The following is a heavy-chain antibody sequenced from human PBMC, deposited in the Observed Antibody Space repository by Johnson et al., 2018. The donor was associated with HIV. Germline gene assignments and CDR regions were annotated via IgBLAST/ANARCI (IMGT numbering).Heavy chain of an antibody. CDR2: ISSSGSTI. D-gene: IGHD5-18*01. V-gene: IGHV3-48*03. CDR3: ARGLGGYSYIDSFDI. CDR1: GFTFSS. Sequence: EVQLVESGGGVVQPGRSLRLSCAASGFTFSSMHWDRQAPGKGLEWVSYISSSGSTIYYADSVKGRFTISRDNAKNSLYLQMNSLRAEDTALYYCARGLGGYSYIDSFDIWGQGTMVTVSS. J-gene: IGHJ3*02.